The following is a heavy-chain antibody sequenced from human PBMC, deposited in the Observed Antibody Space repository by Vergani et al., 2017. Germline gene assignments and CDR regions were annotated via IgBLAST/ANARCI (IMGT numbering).Heavy chain of an antibody. Sequence: QVQLVESGGGVVQPGRSLRLSCAASGFTFSSYGMHWVRQAPGKGLEWVAVIWYDGSNKYYADSVKGRFTISRDNSKNTLYLQMNSLRAEDTAVYYCARDGGYCSGRSCYSVGHWFDPWGQGTLVTVSS. V-gene: IGHV3-33*01. CDR2: IWYDGSNK. CDR3: ARDGGYCSGRSCYSVGHWFDP. J-gene: IGHJ5*02. D-gene: IGHD2-15*01. CDR1: GFTFSSYG.